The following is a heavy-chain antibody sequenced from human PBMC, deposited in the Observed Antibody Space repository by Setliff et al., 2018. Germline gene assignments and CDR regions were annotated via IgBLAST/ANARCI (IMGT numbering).Heavy chain of an antibody. CDR2: TIPMFGTT. CDR1: GGTFSSYG. J-gene: IGHJ6*03. D-gene: IGHD3-22*01. CDR3: VREGVDSRSSTDYRYYMDI. Sequence: SVKVSCKASGGTFSSYGISWVRQAPGQGLEWMGGTIPMFGTTSYARQFQGRVTIITDESTSTAYMQLSSLGSEDTAVYYCVREGVDSRSSTDYRYYMDIWGKGTTVTVSS. V-gene: IGHV1-69*05.